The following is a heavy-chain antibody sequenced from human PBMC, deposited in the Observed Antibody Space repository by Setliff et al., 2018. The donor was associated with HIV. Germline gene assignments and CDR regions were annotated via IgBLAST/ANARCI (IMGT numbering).Heavy chain of an antibody. CDR3: ARRGIAAD. J-gene: IGHJ4*02. CDR1: GYSISSGYF. V-gene: IGHV4-38-2*01. D-gene: IGHD6-25*01. CDR2: IWHSGST. Sequence: PSETLSLTCAVSGYSISSGYFWGWIRQSPGKGLEWVGTIWHSGSTYYNPSLKSRVTISVDTSKNQFSLKLSSVTAADTAVYYCARRGIAADWGQGTLVTVSS.